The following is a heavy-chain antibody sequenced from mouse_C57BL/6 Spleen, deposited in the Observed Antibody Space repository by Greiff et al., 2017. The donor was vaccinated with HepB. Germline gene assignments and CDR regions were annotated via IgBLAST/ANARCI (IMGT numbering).Heavy chain of an antibody. D-gene: IGHD2-3*01. V-gene: IGHV2-2*01. CDR2: IWSGGST. CDR3: ARVYDGYYVYAMDY. J-gene: IGHJ4*01. CDR1: GFSLTSYG. Sequence: VKVEESGPGLVQPSQSLSITCTVSGFSLTSYGVHWVRQSPGKGLEWLGVIWSGGSTDYNAAFISRLSISKDNSKSQVFFKMNSLQADDTAIYYCARVYDGYYVYAMDYWGQGTSVTVSS.